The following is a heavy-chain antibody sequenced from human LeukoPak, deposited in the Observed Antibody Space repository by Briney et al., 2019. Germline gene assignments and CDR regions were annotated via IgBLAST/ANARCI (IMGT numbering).Heavy chain of an antibody. V-gene: IGHV5-51*01. CDR2: IYPGDSGT. J-gene: IGHJ6*02. CDR3: ARLRRNYYYYYGMDV. CDR1: GYSFTSYW. Sequence: GESLQISCKGSGYSFTSYWIGWVRQMPGKGLEWMGIIYPGDSGTRYSPSFQGQVTISADKSISTAYLQWSSLKASDTAMYYCARLRRNYYYYYGMDVWGQGTTVTVSS.